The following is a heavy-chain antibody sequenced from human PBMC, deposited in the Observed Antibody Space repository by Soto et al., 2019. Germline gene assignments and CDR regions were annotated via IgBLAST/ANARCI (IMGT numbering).Heavy chain of an antibody. Sequence: PSETLSLTCTVSGDSMTSGDYSWSWIRQPPGKGLEWLGYIYRTGNTHYSPSLKSRVSISQDRSKNQFSLGLTSVTAADTAVYYCSTRAYDTNGYYRFDPWGQGTLVTVSS. CDR2: IYRTGNT. CDR1: GDSMTSGDYS. V-gene: IGHV4-30-2*01. CDR3: STRAYDTNGYYRFDP. J-gene: IGHJ5*01. D-gene: IGHD3-22*01.